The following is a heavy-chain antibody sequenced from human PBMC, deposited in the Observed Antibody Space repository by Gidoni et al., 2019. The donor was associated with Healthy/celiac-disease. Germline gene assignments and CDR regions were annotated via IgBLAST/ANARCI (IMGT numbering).Heavy chain of an antibody. J-gene: IGHJ4*02. D-gene: IGHD1-26*01. CDR1: GSTFTTYE. CDR3: ARRWGIGNPLDY. V-gene: IGHV1-3*01. CDR2: INVGNAET. Sequence: QVQLVQSGAEVKKPGASVKVSCKASGSTFTTYEINWVRQAPGQRLEWMGWINVGNAETKYSQKFQGRLTITRDTSANTAYMELSSLGSQDTAVYYCARRWGIGNPLDYWGQGTLVTVSS.